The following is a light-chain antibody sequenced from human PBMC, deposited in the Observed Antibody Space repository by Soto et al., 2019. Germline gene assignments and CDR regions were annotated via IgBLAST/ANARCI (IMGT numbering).Light chain of an antibody. Sequence: EIVLTQSPGTLSLSPGERSPLSRRASQSVSNNYLAWYQQKPGQATRLLIYGASNRATGIPDRFSGSGSGTDFTLTISSLQSEEFAVYYCQQYYDWPITFGKGTRLEIK. CDR1: QSVSNNY. CDR2: GAS. V-gene: IGKV3-20*01. J-gene: IGKJ5*01. CDR3: QQYYDWPIT.